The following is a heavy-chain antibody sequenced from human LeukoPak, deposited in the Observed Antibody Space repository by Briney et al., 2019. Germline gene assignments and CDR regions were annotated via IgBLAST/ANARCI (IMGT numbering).Heavy chain of an antibody. J-gene: IGHJ3*02. V-gene: IGHV1-2*02. CDR1: GYTFTDYY. CDR2: ISPNSGGT. D-gene: IGHD3-9*01. Sequence: ASVKVSCKASGYTFTDYYILWVRQAPGQGPEWMGWISPNSGGTNYAQKFQGRVTMTRDTSISTAYMELSRLRSDDTAVYYCARVLRYFDWFDRVDDDDAFDIWGQGTMVTVSS. CDR3: ARVLRYFDWFDRVDDDDAFDI.